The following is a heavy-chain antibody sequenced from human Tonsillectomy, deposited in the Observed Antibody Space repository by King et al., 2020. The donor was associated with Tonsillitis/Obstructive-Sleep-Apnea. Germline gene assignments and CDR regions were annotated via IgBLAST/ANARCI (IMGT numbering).Heavy chain of an antibody. V-gene: IGHV5-51*03. Sequence: VQLVESGAEVKKPGESLKISCKGSGYSFTNYWIGWVRQMPGKGLEWMGIIYPSDADTRYSPSFQGKVTISADRSITTAYLQWRSLKASDTAMYYCASAVDYYYDIDVWGQGTTVTVSS. J-gene: IGHJ6*02. CDR3: ASAVDYYYDIDV. D-gene: IGHD2-15*01. CDR1: GYSFTNYW. CDR2: IYPSDADT.